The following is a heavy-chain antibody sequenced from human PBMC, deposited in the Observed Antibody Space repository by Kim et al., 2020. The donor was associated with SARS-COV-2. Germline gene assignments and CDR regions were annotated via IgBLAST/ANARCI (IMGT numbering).Heavy chain of an antibody. V-gene: IGHV5-51*01. CDR3: ARRGHGLYYHGMDV. Sequence: YSPSVEGQVTISADNAISTADLQWSSLKASDTAMYYCARRGHGLYYHGMDVWGQGTTVTVSS. D-gene: IGHD1-26*01. J-gene: IGHJ6*02.